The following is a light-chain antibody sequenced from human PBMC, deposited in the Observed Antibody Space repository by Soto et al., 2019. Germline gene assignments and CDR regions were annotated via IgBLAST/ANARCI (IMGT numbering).Light chain of an antibody. CDR3: LQFFNFPRA. CDR2: AAS. V-gene: IGKV1-6*02. J-gene: IGKJ1*01. Sequence: AIQMTQSPSSLAGSVGDRLTITCRASQDIGNDLGWYQQKPGKAPKLLIYAASSLQSGVSSRFSGSGSGTEFTLTISSLQPEDVATYYCLQFFNFPRAFGQGTKVDIK. CDR1: QDIGND.